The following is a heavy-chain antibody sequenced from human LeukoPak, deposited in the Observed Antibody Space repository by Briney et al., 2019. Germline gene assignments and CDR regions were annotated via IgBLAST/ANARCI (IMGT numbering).Heavy chain of an antibody. CDR1: GFTFSSHG. J-gene: IGHJ4*02. CDR2: ITGRGSST. V-gene: IGHV3-23*01. CDR3: AKEGGGEYSSGWYYSGFDY. Sequence: GGSLRLSCAASGFTFSSHGMTWVRQAPGKGLEWVSTITGRGSSTYYADSVKGRFTISRDSSKNTLYLQMNSLRAEDTAVYYCAKEGGGEYSSGWYYSGFDYWGQGTLVTVSS. D-gene: IGHD6-19*01.